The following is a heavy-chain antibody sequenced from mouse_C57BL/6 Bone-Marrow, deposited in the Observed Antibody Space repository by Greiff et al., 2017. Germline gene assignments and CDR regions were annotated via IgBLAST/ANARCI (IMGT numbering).Heavy chain of an antibody. V-gene: IGHV5-12*01. D-gene: IGHD3-3*01. J-gene: IGHJ4*01. Sequence: EVKVVESGGGLVQPGGSLKLSCAASGFTFSDYYMYWVRQTPEKRLEWVAYISNGGGSTYYPDTVKGRFTISRDNAKNTLYLQMSRLKSEDTAMYYCASGAGNAMDYWGQGTSVTVSS. CDR2: ISNGGGST. CDR3: ASGAGNAMDY. CDR1: GFTFSDYY.